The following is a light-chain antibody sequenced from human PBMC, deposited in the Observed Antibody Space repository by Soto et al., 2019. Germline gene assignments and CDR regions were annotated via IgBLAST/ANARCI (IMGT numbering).Light chain of an antibody. J-gene: IGKJ5*01. CDR2: GAS. Sequence: EIVMTQSPATLSVSPGERATLSCSASQSVRSNLAWYQQKPGQAPRLLIYGASTRATDIPARFSGSGSGTEFTLTISSLQSEDFAVYYCQQYNKWPAITFGQGTRLGL. CDR1: QSVRSN. V-gene: IGKV3-15*01. CDR3: QQYNKWPAIT.